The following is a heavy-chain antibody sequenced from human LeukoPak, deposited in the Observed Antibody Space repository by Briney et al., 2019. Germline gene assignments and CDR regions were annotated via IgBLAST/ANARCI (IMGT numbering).Heavy chain of an antibody. J-gene: IGHJ4*02. V-gene: IGHV3-7*01. CDR1: GFTFSSYW. D-gene: IGHD1-26*01. CDR2: IKQDGSEE. Sequence: PGGSLRLSCAASGFTFSSYWMSWVRKAPGKGLEWVANIKQDGSEENFVDSVKGRFAISRDNAKKSLYLQMNSLRAEDTAVYCARGSSAGASLRHDYWGQGTLVTVSS. CDR3: ARGSSAGASLRHDY.